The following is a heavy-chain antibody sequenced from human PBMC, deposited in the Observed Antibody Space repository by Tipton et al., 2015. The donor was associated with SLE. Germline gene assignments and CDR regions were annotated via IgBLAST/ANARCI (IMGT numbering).Heavy chain of an antibody. CDR3: ARHTGASGYDN. V-gene: IGHV4-61*02. D-gene: IGHD3-22*01. CDR1: GDSISSGGYF. J-gene: IGHJ4*02. CDR2: IHTSGNT. Sequence: TLSLTCTVSGDSISSGGYFWGWIRQSAGEGLEWLGRIHTSGNTHYNPSLSSRLTISVDTSRNQFSLRLTSVTAADTAMYYCARHTGASGYDNWGRGTLLTVSS.